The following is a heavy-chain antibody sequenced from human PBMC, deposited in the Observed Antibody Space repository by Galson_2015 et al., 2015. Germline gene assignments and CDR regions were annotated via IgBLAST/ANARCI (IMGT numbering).Heavy chain of an antibody. J-gene: IGHJ4*02. CDR3: ARGGDFWGAYWGRADY. CDR2: ISSAGSYI. CDR1: GFTFSTYS. V-gene: IGHV3-21*01. Sequence: SLRLSCAASGFTFSTYSMNWVRQAPGKGLEWVSFISSAGSYIHYADSLKGRFTISRDNAKNTLYLQMNNLRAEDTAVYYCARGGDFWGAYWGRADYWGQGTLVTVSS. D-gene: IGHD3-3*01.